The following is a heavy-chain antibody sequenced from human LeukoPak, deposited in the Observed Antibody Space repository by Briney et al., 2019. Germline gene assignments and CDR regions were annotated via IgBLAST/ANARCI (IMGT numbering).Heavy chain of an antibody. J-gene: IGHJ4*02. CDR1: GGSISSYY. Sequence: PSETLSLTCTVSGGSISSYYGSWIRQPAGKGLEWVGRIYSSGTTNYNPSLKSRVTMSVDTSKNQFSLKLSSVTAADTAVYYCARHLDYVWGSYRKPPVYYFDYWGQGTLVTVSS. CDR2: IYSSGTT. D-gene: IGHD3-16*02. CDR3: ARHLDYVWGSYRKPPVYYFDY. V-gene: IGHV4-4*07.